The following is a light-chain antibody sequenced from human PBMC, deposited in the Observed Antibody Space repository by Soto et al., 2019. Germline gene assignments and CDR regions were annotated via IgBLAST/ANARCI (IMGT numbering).Light chain of an antibody. V-gene: IGKV2-28*01. CDR2: LGS. CDR1: QSLLHSNGYNY. Sequence: DIVMTQSPLSLPVTPGEPAPISCRSSQSLLHSNGYNYLDWYLQKPGQSPQVLIYLGSNLASGVPERFSGSGSVTDFTLKISRVEAEDVGVYYCMQPLETPWTFGQGTKVEIK. CDR3: MQPLETPWT. J-gene: IGKJ1*01.